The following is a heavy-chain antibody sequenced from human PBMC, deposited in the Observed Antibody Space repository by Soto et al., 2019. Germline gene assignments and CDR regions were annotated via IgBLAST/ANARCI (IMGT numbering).Heavy chain of an antibody. J-gene: IGHJ6*02. CDR1: GFTFSSYA. CDR3: ARDIVVVPAAMPGPPYYYYYGMDV. D-gene: IGHD2-2*01. Sequence: GGSLRLSCAASGFTFSSYAMHWVRQAPGKGLEWVAVISYDGSNKYYADSVKGRFTISRDNSKNTLYLQMNSLRAEDTAVYYCARDIVVVPAAMPGPPYYYYYGMDVWGQGTTVTVSS. CDR2: ISYDGSNK. V-gene: IGHV3-30-3*01.